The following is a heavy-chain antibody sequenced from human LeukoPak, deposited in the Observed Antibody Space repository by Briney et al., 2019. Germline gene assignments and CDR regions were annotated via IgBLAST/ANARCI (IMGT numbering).Heavy chain of an antibody. J-gene: IGHJ6*04. CDR2: ISAYNGNT. CDR3: ARVSMDIVVVPAAIGYYGMDV. CDR1: GYTFSSNG. V-gene: IGHV1-18*04. Sequence: ASVKVSCKASGYTFSSNGISWVRQAPGQGLEWMGWISAYNGNTNYAQKLQGRVTMTTDTSTSTAYMELRSLRSDDTAVYYCARVSMDIVVVPAAIGYYGMDVWGKGTTVTVSS. D-gene: IGHD2-2*03.